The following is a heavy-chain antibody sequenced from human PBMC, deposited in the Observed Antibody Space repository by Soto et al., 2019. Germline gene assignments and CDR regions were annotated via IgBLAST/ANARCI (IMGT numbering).Heavy chain of an antibody. D-gene: IGHD1-26*01. CDR2: IYPGDSDT. Sequence: GESLKISCKGSGYSFTSYWIGWVRQMPGKGLEWMGIIYPGDSDTRYSPSFQGQVTISADKSISTAYLQWSSLKASDTAMYYCARRGSGGFNYYGMDVWGQGTTVTVSS. V-gene: IGHV5-51*01. CDR3: ARRGSGGFNYYGMDV. J-gene: IGHJ6*02. CDR1: GYSFTSYW.